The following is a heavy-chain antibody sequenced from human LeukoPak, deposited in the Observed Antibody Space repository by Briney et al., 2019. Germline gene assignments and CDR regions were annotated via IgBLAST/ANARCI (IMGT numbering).Heavy chain of an antibody. Sequence: SETLSLTFTVSGGSIISGSYYCGWIRQPPGKGLEWLGNIYYSGTTYYNPSLKSRVTISVDTSKNQFSLKLNSVTAADTAVYYCARLGSGYYIRDAFDNWGQGTMVTVSS. V-gene: IGHV4-39*01. D-gene: IGHD3-10*02. J-gene: IGHJ3*02. CDR2: IYYSGTT. CDR1: GGSIISGSYY. CDR3: ARLGSGYYIRDAFDN.